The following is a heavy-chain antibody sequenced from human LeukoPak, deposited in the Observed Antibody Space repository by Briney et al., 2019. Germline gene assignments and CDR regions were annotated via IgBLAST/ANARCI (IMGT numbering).Heavy chain of an antibody. Sequence: SVKVSCKASGGTFSSYAISWVRQAPGQGLEWMGGIIPIFGTANYAQEFQGRVTITTDESTSTAYMELSSLRSEDTAVYYCARALVHYDSSGYDWFDPWGQGTLVTVSS. CDR1: GGTFSSYA. J-gene: IGHJ5*02. D-gene: IGHD3-22*01. CDR2: IIPIFGTA. V-gene: IGHV1-69*05. CDR3: ARALVHYDSSGYDWFDP.